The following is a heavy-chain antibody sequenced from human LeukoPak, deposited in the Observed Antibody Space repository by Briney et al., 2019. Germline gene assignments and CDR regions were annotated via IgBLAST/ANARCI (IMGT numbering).Heavy chain of an antibody. CDR1: GGSFSGYY. CDR2: INHSGST. CDR3: ATDMVRGANDY. V-gene: IGHV4-34*01. D-gene: IGHD3-10*01. J-gene: IGHJ4*02. Sequence: PSETLSLTCAVYGGSFSGYYWSWIRQPPGKGLEWIGEINHSGSTNYNPSLKSRVTISVDTSKKQFSLKLSSVTAADAAVYYCATDMVRGANDYWDQGTLVIVSS.